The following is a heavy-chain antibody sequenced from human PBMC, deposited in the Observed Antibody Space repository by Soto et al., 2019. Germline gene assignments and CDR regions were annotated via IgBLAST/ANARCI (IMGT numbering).Heavy chain of an antibody. J-gene: IGHJ6*02. D-gene: IGHD3-10*01. V-gene: IGHV3-30*18. Sequence: GGSLRLSCAASGFTFSSYGMHWVRQAPGKGLEWVAVISYDGSNKYYADSVKGRFTISRDNSKNTLYLQMNSLRAEDTAVYYCAKAYYGSGSYYRHYYYYGMDVWGQGTTVTVSS. CDR2: ISYDGSNK. CDR1: GFTFSSYG. CDR3: AKAYYGSGSYYRHYYYYGMDV.